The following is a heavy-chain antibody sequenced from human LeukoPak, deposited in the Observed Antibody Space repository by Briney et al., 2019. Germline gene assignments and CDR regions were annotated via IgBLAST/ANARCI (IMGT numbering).Heavy chain of an antibody. D-gene: IGHD6-13*01. CDR1: GFTVSSNY. CDR3: ARETEQHHSDAFDI. J-gene: IGHJ3*02. Sequence: GGSLRLSCAASGFTVSSNYMSWVRQAPGKGLEWVSVIYSGGSTYYADSVKGRFTISRDNSKNTLYLQVNSLRAEDTAVYYCARETEQHHSDAFDIWGQGTMVTVSS. CDR2: IYSGGST. V-gene: IGHV3-66*02.